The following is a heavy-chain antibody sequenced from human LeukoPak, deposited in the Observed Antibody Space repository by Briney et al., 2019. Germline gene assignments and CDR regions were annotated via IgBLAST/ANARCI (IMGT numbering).Heavy chain of an antibody. CDR1: GFTFSSYS. CDR3: ARWPRSGYYVLDY. V-gene: IGHV3-21*01. Sequence: GGSLRLSCAASGFTFSSYSMNWVRQAPGKGLEWVSSISSGSSYIYYADSVKGRFTISRDNAKNSLYLQMNSLRAEDTAVYYCARWPRSGYYVLDYWGQGTLVTVSS. J-gene: IGHJ4*02. CDR2: ISSGSSYI. D-gene: IGHD3-22*01.